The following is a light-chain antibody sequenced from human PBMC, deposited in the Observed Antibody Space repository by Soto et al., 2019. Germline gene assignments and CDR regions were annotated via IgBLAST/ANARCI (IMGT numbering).Light chain of an antibody. CDR3: SSYTRSSARHVV. V-gene: IGLV2-14*03. CDR2: EVS. CDR1: SSDVGGYNY. J-gene: IGLJ2*01. Sequence: QSALTQPASVSGSPGQSITISCTGTSSDVGGYNYVSWYQQHPGKAPKLMIYEVSNRPSGVSNRFSGSKSGNTASLIISGLRAAYEADSYCSSYTRSSARHVVIGGGTKLTVL.